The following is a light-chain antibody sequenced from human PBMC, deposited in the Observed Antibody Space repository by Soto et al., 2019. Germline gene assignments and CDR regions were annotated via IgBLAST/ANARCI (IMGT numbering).Light chain of an antibody. V-gene: IGKV1-39*01. Sequence: DIQMTQSPSSLSASVGDRVTITCRASQSISSYLNWYQQKPGKAPKLLIYAASSLQSGVPSRFSGSGSGTDFTLTISSLKPEDFATYSCPQKDTFGPGTRVDIK. CDR1: QSISSY. CDR3: PQKDT. J-gene: IGKJ3*01. CDR2: AAS.